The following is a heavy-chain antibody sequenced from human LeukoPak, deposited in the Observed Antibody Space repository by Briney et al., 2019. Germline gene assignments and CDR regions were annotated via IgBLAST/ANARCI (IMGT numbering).Heavy chain of an antibody. CDR2: IYYSGST. CDR3: ARLSLGYCSGGSCYSTHDAFDI. Sequence: PSGTLSLTCTVSGGSISSSSYYWGWIRQPPGKGLEWIGSIYYSGSTYYNPSLKSRVTISVDTSKNQFSLKLSSVTAADTAVYYCARLSLGYCSGGSCYSTHDAFDIWGQGTMVTVSS. J-gene: IGHJ3*02. CDR1: GGSISSSSYY. D-gene: IGHD2-15*01. V-gene: IGHV4-39*01.